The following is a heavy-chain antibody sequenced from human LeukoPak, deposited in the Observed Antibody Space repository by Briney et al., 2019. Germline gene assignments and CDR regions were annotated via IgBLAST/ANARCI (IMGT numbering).Heavy chain of an antibody. Sequence: GGSLRLSCAVSGFTFNTYGMHWVRQTPGKGLEWVANIWHDGSKQFYADSVKGRFSISRDNAKNSLYLQMNSLRVEDTAVYYCARRAIAEGFDYWGQGTLVTVS. D-gene: IGHD6-13*01. CDR3: ARRAIAEGFDY. CDR2: IWHDGSKQ. V-gene: IGHV3-33*03. CDR1: GFTFNTYG. J-gene: IGHJ4*02.